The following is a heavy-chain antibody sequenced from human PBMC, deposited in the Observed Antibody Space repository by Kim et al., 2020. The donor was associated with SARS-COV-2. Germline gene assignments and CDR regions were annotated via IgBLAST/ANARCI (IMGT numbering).Heavy chain of an antibody. D-gene: IGHD2-2*01. V-gene: IGHV3-11*06. CDR3: ARGRRYCSSTSCSQYYFDY. CDR2: NRSSKSYT. Sequence: YNRSSKSYTNYAELVKGRFTNSRDNAKNSLYLQMNSLRAEDTAVYYCARGRRYCSSTSCSQYYFDYWGQGTLVTVSS. J-gene: IGHJ4*02.